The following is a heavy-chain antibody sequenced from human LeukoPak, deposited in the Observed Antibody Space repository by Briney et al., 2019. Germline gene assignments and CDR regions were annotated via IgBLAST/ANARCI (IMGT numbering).Heavy chain of an antibody. CDR3: ARSFGSGILDRESYFDY. CDR1: GYTFTSYA. CDR2: INAGNGNT. D-gene: IGHD3-10*01. J-gene: IGHJ4*02. V-gene: IGHV1-3*03. Sequence: GASVKVSCKASGYTFTSYAMHWVRQAPGQRLEWMGWINAGNGNTKYSQEFQGRVTITRDTSASTAYMELSSLRSEDTAVYYCARSFGSGILDRESYFDYWGQGTLVTVSS.